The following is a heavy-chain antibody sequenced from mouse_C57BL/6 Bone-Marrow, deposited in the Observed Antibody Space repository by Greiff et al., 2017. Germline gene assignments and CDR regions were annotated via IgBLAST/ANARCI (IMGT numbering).Heavy chain of an antibody. J-gene: IGHJ4*01. V-gene: IGHV1-54*01. D-gene: IGHD2-2*01. CDR2: INPGSGGT. CDR1: GYAFTNYL. Sequence: QVQLQQSGAELVRPGTSVKVSCKASGYAFTNYLIEWVKQRPGQGLEWIGVINPGSGGTNYNEKFKGKATLTADKSSSTAYMQLSSLTSDDSAVYFCARYGYDGDYWGQGTSVTVSS. CDR3: ARYGYDGDY.